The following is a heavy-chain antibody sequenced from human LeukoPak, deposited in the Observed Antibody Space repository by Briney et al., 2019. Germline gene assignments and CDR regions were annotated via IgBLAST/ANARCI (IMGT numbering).Heavy chain of an antibody. V-gene: IGHV3-11*01. CDR3: AREVSVIVVVPGVGYFDY. Sequence: GGSLRLSCAASGFTFSDYYMSWIRQAPGKGLEWVSYISSSGGTIYYADSVKGRFTISRDNAKNSPYLQMNSLRAEDTAVYYCAREVSVIVVVPGVGYFDYWGQGTLVTVSS. CDR1: GFTFSDYY. D-gene: IGHD3-22*01. J-gene: IGHJ4*02. CDR2: ISSSGGTI.